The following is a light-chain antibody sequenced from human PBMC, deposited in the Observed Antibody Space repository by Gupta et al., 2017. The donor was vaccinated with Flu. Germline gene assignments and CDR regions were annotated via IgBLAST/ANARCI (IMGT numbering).Light chain of an antibody. Sequence: AIQMTQSPSSLSESVRDRVTITCRASQGIRNDLGWYQQKPGQAPKLLIYAASSLQSGVPSRFSGSGSGTDFTLTISSLQPEDFATYYCLQDYNYPWTFGQGTKVEIK. V-gene: IGKV1-6*01. J-gene: IGKJ1*01. CDR3: LQDYNYPWT. CDR1: QGIRND. CDR2: AAS.